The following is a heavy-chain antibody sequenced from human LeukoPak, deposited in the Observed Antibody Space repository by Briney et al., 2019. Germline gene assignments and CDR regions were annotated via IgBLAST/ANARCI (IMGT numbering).Heavy chain of an antibody. CDR2: INPSGGST. CDR3: ARDPGSIVGATGPEWYFDY. J-gene: IGHJ4*02. V-gene: IGHV1-46*01. D-gene: IGHD1-26*01. Sequence: ASVKVSCKASGYTFTSYYMHWVRQAPGQGLEWMGIINPSGGSTSYAQKFQGRVTMTRDTSTSTVYMELSSLRSEDTAVYYCARDPGSIVGATGPEWYFDYWGQGTLVTVSS. CDR1: GYTFTSYY.